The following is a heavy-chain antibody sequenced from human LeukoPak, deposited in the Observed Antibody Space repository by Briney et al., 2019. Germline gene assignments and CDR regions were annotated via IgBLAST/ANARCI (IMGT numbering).Heavy chain of an antibody. CDR2: IYYSGST. CDR1: GGSISSSSYY. Sequence: SETLSLTCTVSGGSISSSSYYWGWIRQPPGKGLEWIGSIYYSGSTYYNPSLKSRVTISVDTSKNQLSLKLSSMTAADTAVYYCARQWLVSPLFDYWGQGTLVTVSS. D-gene: IGHD6-19*01. CDR3: ARQWLVSPLFDY. J-gene: IGHJ4*02. V-gene: IGHV4-39*01.